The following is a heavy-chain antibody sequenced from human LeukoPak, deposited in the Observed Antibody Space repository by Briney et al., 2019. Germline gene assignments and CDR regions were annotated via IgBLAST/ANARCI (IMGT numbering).Heavy chain of an antibody. V-gene: IGHV1-18*01. Sequence: GASVKVSCKASGYTFTSYGISWVRQAPGQGLEWMGWISGDNGNTNYAQNLQGRVTMTTDTSTSTAYMELRSLRSDDTAVYYCARPQEEDGYNYNWAFDYWGQGTLVTVSS. D-gene: IGHD5-24*01. CDR1: GYTFTSYG. CDR3: ARPQEEDGYNYNWAFDY. J-gene: IGHJ4*02. CDR2: ISGDNGNT.